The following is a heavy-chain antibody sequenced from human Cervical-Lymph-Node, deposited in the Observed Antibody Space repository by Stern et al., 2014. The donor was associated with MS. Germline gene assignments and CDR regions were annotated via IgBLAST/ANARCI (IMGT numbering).Heavy chain of an antibody. CDR1: GG. CDR2: IIPFVGTGTV. D-gene: IGHD3-10*01. Sequence: QVQLVQSGADVKKPGSSVRVSCKASGGISWLRQAPGQGLEWMGGIIPFVGTGTVNYEQNFQGRLTIIADTSTNTTYLELSSLRFDDTAVYYCARGAGDNWFDPWGQGTLVSVSS. J-gene: IGHJ5*02. V-gene: IGHV1-69*06. CDR3: ARGAGDNWFDP.